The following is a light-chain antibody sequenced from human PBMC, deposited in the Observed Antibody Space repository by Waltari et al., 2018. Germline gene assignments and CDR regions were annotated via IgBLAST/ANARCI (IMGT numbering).Light chain of an antibody. CDR2: AAS. CDR3: QQSYSTPFT. J-gene: IGKJ3*01. Sequence: DIQMTQSPPSLSASVRDRVTITCRASQSISSYLNWYQQKPGKAPKLLIYAASSLQSGVPSRCSGSGSGADFTLTISSLQPEDFATYYCQQSYSTPFTFGPGTKVDIK. V-gene: IGKV1-39*01. CDR1: QSISSY.